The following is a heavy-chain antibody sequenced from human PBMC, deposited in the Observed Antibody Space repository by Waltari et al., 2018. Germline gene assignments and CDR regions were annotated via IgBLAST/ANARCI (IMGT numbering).Heavy chain of an antibody. CDR1: GFTFSSYA. CDR3: ARDPYVGNFGYFDY. Sequence: QVQLVESGGGVVQPGRSLRLSCAASGFTFSSYAMHWVRRAPGKGLEWVAVISYDGSNKYYADSVKGRFTISRDNSKNTLYLQMNSLRAEDTAVYYCARDPYVGNFGYFDYWGQGTLVTVSS. CDR2: ISYDGSNK. J-gene: IGHJ4*02. D-gene: IGHD3-10*02. V-gene: IGHV3-30-3*01.